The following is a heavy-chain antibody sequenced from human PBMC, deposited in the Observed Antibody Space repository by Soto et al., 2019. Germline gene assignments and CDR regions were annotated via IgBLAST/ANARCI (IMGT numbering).Heavy chain of an antibody. Sequence: PSETLSLTCTVSGGSISSSSYCWGWIRQPPGKGLEWIGSIYYSGSTYYNPSLKSRVTISVDTSKNQFSLKLSSVTAADTAVYYCARRARRASYGRFDYWGQGTLVTVSS. CDR3: ARRARRASYGRFDY. CDR2: IYYSGST. CDR1: GGSISSSSYC. D-gene: IGHD3-16*01. V-gene: IGHV4-39*01. J-gene: IGHJ4*02.